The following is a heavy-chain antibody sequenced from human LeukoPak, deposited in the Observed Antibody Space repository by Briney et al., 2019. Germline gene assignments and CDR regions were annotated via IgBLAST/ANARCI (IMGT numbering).Heavy chain of an antibody. J-gene: IGHJ5*02. V-gene: IGHV4-39*07. CDR2: LYHSGTI. D-gene: IGHD1-26*01. CDR1: GDSLRTTTYY. CDR3: ARDRELAALDP. Sequence: SETLSLTCTVSGDSLRTTTYYWNWIRQPPGKGLEWIGGLYHSGTIYYNASLKSRVTISADKSKNHFSLKLTSVTAADTAVYYCARDRELAALDPWGQGTLVIVSS.